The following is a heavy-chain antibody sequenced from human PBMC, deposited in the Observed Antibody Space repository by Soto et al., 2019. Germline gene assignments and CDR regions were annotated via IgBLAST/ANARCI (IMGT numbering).Heavy chain of an antibody. CDR3: ARGYDTALAPIF. CDR2: INHLTTT. CDR1: GGSFSSYH. Sequence: PSETLSLTCAVYGGSFSSYHWSWIRQTPGKGLEWIGEINHLTTTNYNPSLKSRAIISLDTPKNQFSLKLSSVTAADTAVYYCARGYDTALAPIFWGQGILVTVS. V-gene: IGHV4-34*01. D-gene: IGHD5-18*01. J-gene: IGHJ4*02.